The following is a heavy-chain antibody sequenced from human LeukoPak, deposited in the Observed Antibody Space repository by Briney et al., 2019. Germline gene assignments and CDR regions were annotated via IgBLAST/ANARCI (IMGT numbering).Heavy chain of an antibody. Sequence: PSQTLSLTCSVSGGSISSGYYWSWIRQHPGKGLEWTGYIYYSGSTYYNPSLKSRVTISLDTSKKQFSLKLSSVTAADTAVYYCARAVTSHYFDYWGQGTLVTVSS. CDR2: IYYSGST. CDR3: ARAVTSHYFDY. J-gene: IGHJ4*02. V-gene: IGHV4-31*03. D-gene: IGHD4-17*01. CDR1: GGSISSGYY.